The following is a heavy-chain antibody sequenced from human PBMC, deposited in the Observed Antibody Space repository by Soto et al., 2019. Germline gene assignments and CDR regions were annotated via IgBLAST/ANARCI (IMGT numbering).Heavy chain of an antibody. CDR3: YAYCSRTSCYRPWFDP. CDR2: MNPNSGNT. J-gene: IGHJ5*02. Sequence: ASVKVSCKASGYTFTSYDINWVRQATGQGLEWMGWMNPNSGNTGYAQKFQGRVTMTRNTSISTAYMELSSLRSEDTAVYYCYAYCSRTSCYRPWFDPWGQGTLVTVSS. CDR1: GYTFTSYD. V-gene: IGHV1-8*01. D-gene: IGHD2-2*01.